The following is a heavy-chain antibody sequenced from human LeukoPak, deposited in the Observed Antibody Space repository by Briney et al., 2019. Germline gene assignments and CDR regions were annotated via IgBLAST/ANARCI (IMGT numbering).Heavy chain of an antibody. CDR1: GGSINGNY. V-gene: IGHV4-59*08. J-gene: IGHJ4*02. D-gene: IGHD6-19*01. Sequence: SETLSLTCTVPGGSINGNYWSWIRQPPGKGLDWIGYIYYTGSTNYNPSLGSRVTISVDRSNNQFSLKLSSVTAADTAVYYCARRDTRGWLPDYWGQGTLVTVSS. CDR2: IYYTGST. CDR3: ARRDTRGWLPDY.